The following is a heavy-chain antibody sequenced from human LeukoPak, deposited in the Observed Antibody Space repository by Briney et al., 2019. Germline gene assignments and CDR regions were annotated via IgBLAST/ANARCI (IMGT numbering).Heavy chain of an antibody. CDR1: GGSFSGYY. V-gene: IGHV4-34*01. J-gene: IGHJ4*02. CDR3: ARGGYCGGDCYFYS. D-gene: IGHD2-21*02. CDR2: INQSRIT. Sequence: SETLSLTCAVYGGSFSGYYWRWIRQPPEKGLEWIGEINQSRITNSNPTLKSPVTISVDTSKNQFSLKLSSVTAAGTAVYYCARGGYCGGDCYFYSWGQGALLTAS.